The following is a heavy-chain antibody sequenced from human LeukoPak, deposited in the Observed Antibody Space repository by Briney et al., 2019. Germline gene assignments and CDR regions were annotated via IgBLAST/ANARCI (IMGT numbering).Heavy chain of an antibody. CDR3: ARGSNGSGSYYPYPDY. J-gene: IGHJ4*02. V-gene: IGHV3-53*01. Sequence: GGSLRLSCAASGFTVSSNYMSWVRQAPGKGLEWVSVIYSGGSTYYADSVKGRFTISRDNSKNMLYLQMNSLRAEDTAVYYCARGSNGSGSYYPYPDYWGQGTLVTVSS. CDR1: GFTVSSNY. D-gene: IGHD3-10*01. CDR2: IYSGGST.